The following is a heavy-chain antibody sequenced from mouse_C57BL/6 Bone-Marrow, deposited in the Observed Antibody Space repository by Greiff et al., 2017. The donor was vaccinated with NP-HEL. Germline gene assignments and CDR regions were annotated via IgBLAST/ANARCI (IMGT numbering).Heavy chain of an antibody. CDR2: IHPNSGST. CDR1: GYTFTSYW. Sequence: VQLQQPGAELVKPGASVTLSCKASGYTFTSYWMHWVKQRPGQGLEWIGMIHPNSGSTNYNEKFKTKATLTVDKSSSTAYMQLSSLTSEDSAVYYSASGGGYYFDYWGQGTTLTVSS. D-gene: IGHD1-2*01. CDR3: ASGGGYYFDY. J-gene: IGHJ2*01. V-gene: IGHV1-64*01.